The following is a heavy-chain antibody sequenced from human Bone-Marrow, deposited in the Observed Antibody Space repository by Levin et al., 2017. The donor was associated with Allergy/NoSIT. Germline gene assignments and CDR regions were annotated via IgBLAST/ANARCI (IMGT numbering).Heavy chain of an antibody. Sequence: GGSLRLSCAASGFTVSSNYMSWVRQAPGKGLEWVSVIYSGGSTYYADSVKGRFTISRDNSKNTLYLQMNSLRAEDTAVYYCARKNYHGGFGMDVWGQGTTVTVSS. CDR2: IYSGGST. CDR3: ARKNYHGGFGMDV. V-gene: IGHV3-53*01. J-gene: IGHJ6*02. CDR1: GFTVSSNY. D-gene: IGHD3-16*01.